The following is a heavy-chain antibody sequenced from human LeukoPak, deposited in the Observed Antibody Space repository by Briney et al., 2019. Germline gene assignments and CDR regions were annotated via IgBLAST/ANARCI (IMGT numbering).Heavy chain of an antibody. CDR3: ARDNPTGGMDV. J-gene: IGHJ6*02. Sequence: GGSLRLSCAASGFTFSSYWVSWVRQAPGKGLEWVAVISYDGSNKYYADSVKGRFTISRDNSKNTLYLQMNSLRAEDTAVYYCARDNPTGGMDVWGQGTTVTVSS. V-gene: IGHV3-30-3*01. CDR1: GFTFSSYW. CDR2: ISYDGSNK.